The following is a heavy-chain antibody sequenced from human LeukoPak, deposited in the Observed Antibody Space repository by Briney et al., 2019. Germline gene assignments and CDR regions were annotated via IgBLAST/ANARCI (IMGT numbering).Heavy chain of an antibody. V-gene: IGHV1-69*01. CDR3: ARAVYYYDSSGYYSASVYFDY. D-gene: IGHD3-22*01. J-gene: IGHJ4*02. CDR2: IIPIFGTA. Sequence: GASVKVSCKASGGTFSSYAISWVRQAPGQGLEWMGGIIPIFGTANYAQKFQGRVTITADESTSTAYMELSSLRSEDTAVYYCARAVYYYDSSGYYSASVYFDYWGQGTLVTVSS. CDR1: GGTFSSYA.